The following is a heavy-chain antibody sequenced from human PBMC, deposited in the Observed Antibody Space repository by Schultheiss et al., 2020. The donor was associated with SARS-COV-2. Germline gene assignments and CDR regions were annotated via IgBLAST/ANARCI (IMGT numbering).Heavy chain of an antibody. Sequence: GGSLRLSCAASGFAFTNAWMNWVRQAPGKGLEWVGLIKSRTDGGTADYAAPVKGKFTISRDDSKNTVYLQMNSLKTEDTAMYYCITDRNYYDSSGYHYIDYWGRGTLVTVSS. V-gene: IGHV3-15*07. CDR2: IKSRTDGGTA. D-gene: IGHD3-22*01. CDR3: ITDRNYYDSSGYHYIDY. CDR1: GFAFTNAW. J-gene: IGHJ4*02.